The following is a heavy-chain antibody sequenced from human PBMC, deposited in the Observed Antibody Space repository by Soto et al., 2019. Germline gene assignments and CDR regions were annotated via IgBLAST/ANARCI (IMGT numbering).Heavy chain of an antibody. CDR3: AREGVFGLVKIIPPDY. CDR2: ISFDGSTQ. D-gene: IGHD3-3*01. J-gene: IGHJ4*02. Sequence: VQLLESGGGVAQPGRSLRLSCRASGFGFSSYGMLWVRQAPGKGPEWVAFISFDGSTQYYADSVRGRFTISRDNSENTLYLQLDTLRVEDTAMYYCAREGVFGLVKIIPPDYWGQGAQVTASA. V-gene: IGHV3-30*03. CDR1: GFGFSSYG.